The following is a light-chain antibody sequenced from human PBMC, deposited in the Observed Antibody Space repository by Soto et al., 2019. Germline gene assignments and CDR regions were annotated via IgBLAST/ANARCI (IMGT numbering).Light chain of an antibody. J-gene: IGLJ1*01. CDR2: EVS. CDR1: SRDVGSYNR. V-gene: IGLV2-18*02. Sequence: QSVLTQPPSVSGSPGQSVTISCTGTSRDVGSYNRVSWYQQPPGTAPKLMIYEVSNRPSGVPDRFSGSKSGNTASLTISGLQAEDEADYYCSSYTSSSTFYVFGTGTKVTVL. CDR3: SSYTSSSTFYV.